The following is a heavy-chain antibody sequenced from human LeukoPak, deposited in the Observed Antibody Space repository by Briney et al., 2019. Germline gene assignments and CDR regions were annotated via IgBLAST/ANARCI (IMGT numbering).Heavy chain of an antibody. V-gene: IGHV3-23*01. CDR2: ISPVDISP. CDR3: AKDKDPYCTNGVCYNRHWYSDL. D-gene: IGHD2-8*01. Sequence: GGPLGPPVAAPDLPLSTNALTGFRQAPGKGLKWFSVISPVDISPYYADSVKGRFTISRDNSKNTLFLQMNSLRAEDTAVYYCAKDKDPYCTNGVCYNRHWYSDLWGRGTLVTVSS. CDR1: DLPLSTNA. J-gene: IGHJ2*01.